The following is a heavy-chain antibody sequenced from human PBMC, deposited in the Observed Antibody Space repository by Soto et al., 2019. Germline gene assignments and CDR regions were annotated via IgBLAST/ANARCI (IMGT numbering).Heavy chain of an antibody. CDR2: IRSKAYGGTT. D-gene: IGHD6-19*01. CDR1: GFTFGDYA. Sequence: KPGGSLRLSCTASGFTFGDYAMSWFRQAPGKGLEWVGFIRSKAYGGTTEYAASVKGRFTISRDDSKSIAYLQMNSLKTEDTAVYYCCYSRSSGWYRDYWGQGTLVTVYS. J-gene: IGHJ4*02. CDR3: CYSRSSGWYRDY. V-gene: IGHV3-49*05.